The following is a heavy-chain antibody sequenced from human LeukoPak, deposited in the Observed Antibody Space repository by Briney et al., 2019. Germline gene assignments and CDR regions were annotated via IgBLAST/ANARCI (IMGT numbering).Heavy chain of an antibody. D-gene: IGHD3-10*01. J-gene: IGHJ3*02. V-gene: IGHV3-30*02. CDR1: GFTFSSYG. CDR3: AREIHLYGSGSYYPEGGFDI. CDR2: IRYDGSNK. Sequence: PGGSLRLSCAASGFTFSSYGMHWVRQAPGKGLEWVAFIRYDGSNKYYADSVKGRFTISRDNSKNTLYLQMNSLRAEDTAVYYCAREIHLYGSGSYYPEGGFDIWGQGTMVTVSS.